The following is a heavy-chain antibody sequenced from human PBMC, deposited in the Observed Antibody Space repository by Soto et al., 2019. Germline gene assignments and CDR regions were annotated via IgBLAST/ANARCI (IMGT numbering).Heavy chain of an antibody. Sequence: QVQLVQSGGEVKKPGASVKVSCKASGYTFTTYGITWVRQAPGQGLEWMGWMNPNSGNTGYAQKFQGRVTMTRNTSISTAYMELSSLRSEDTAVYYCARDYGDYFHYFDYWGQGTLVTVSS. D-gene: IGHD4-17*01. CDR3: ARDYGDYFHYFDY. CDR1: GYTFTTYG. J-gene: IGHJ4*02. CDR2: MNPNSGNT. V-gene: IGHV1-8*01.